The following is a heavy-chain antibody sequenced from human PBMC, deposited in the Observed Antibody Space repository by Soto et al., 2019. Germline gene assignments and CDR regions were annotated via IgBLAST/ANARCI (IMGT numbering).Heavy chain of an antibody. V-gene: IGHV1-69*13. Sequence: ASVKVSCKASGGTFSSYAISWVRQAPGQGLEWMGGIIPIFGTANYAQKFQGRVTITADESTSTAYMELSSLRSEDTAVYYCARDQAGAWFGELSRGGMDVWGQGTTVTVSS. CDR3: ARDQAGAWFGELSRGGMDV. CDR2: IIPIFGTA. CDR1: GGTFSSYA. D-gene: IGHD3-10*01. J-gene: IGHJ6*02.